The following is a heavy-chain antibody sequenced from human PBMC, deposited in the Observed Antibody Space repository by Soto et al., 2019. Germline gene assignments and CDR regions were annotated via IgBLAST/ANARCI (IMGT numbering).Heavy chain of an antibody. CDR3: ARESVGYRPRYFDL. CDR1: GGSISSYY. D-gene: IGHD5-12*01. V-gene: IGHV4-59*01. Sequence: QVQLQESGPGLVKPSETLSLTCTVSGGSISSYYWSWIRQPPGKGLEWIGYIYYSGSTNYNPSLKSRVTISVDTSKNQFSLKLSSVTAADTAVYYCARESVGYRPRYFDLWGRGTLVTVSS. J-gene: IGHJ2*01. CDR2: IYYSGST.